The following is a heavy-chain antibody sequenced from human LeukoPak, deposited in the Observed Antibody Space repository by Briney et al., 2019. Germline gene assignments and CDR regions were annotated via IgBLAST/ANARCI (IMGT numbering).Heavy chain of an antibody. CDR3: ARMDYYDYFWFDP. J-gene: IGHJ5*02. CDR1: GYTFTGYY. V-gene: IGHV1-2*02. CDR2: INPNSGGT. D-gene: IGHD3-22*01. Sequence: ASVKVSCKASGYTFTGYYMHWVRQAPGQGLEWMGWINPNSGGTNYAQKFQGRVTMTRDTSISTAYMELSRLRSDDTAVYYCARMDYYDYFWFDPWGQGTLVTVSS.